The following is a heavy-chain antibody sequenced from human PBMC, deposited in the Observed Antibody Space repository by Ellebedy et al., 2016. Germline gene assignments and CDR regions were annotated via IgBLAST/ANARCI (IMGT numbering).Heavy chain of an antibody. D-gene: IGHD3-10*01. V-gene: IGHV1-69*13. CDR1: GGTFSSYA. Sequence: ASVKVSCKASGGTFSSYAISWVRHAPGQGLEWMGGIIPIFGTANYAQKFQGRVTITADESTSTAYMELSSLRSEDTAVYYCARVGFGERFDYWGQGTLVTVSS. J-gene: IGHJ4*02. CDR3: ARVGFGERFDY. CDR2: IIPIFGTA.